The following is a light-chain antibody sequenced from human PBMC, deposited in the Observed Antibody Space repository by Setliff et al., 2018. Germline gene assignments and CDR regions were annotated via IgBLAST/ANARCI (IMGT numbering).Light chain of an antibody. Sequence: QSALTQPAAVSGSPGQSITISCTGTSSDVGGYNYVSWYQQYPGKAPKLMIYEVSKRPSGVSDRFSGSKSGNTASLTISGLQAEDEADYYCLSYTSKSTHALFAGGTKVTVL. CDR3: LSYTSKSTHAL. J-gene: IGLJ2*01. V-gene: IGLV2-14*01. CDR2: EVS. CDR1: SSDVGGYNY.